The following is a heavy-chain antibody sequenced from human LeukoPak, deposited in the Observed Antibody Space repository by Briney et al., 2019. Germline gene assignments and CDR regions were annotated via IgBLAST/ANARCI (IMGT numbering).Heavy chain of an antibody. V-gene: IGHV3-30*02. Sequence: GGSLRLSCAASGFTFSSYGMHWVRQAPGKGLEWVAFIRYDGSNKYYADSVKGRFTISRDNSKNTLYLQMNSLRAEDTAVYYCARVGAARFSYYYYYMDVWGKGTTVTVSS. CDR1: GFTFSSYG. D-gene: IGHD6-6*01. CDR2: IRYDGSNK. J-gene: IGHJ6*03. CDR3: ARVGAARFSYYYYYMDV.